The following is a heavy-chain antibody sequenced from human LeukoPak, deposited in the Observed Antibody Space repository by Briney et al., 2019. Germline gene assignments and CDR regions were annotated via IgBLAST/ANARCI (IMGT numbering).Heavy chain of an antibody. CDR2: IGTSSDAI. CDR3: ARNLDS. CDR1: GFTFSTYN. V-gene: IGHV3-48*01. Sequence: GGSLRLSCSASGFTFSTYNMNWVRQAPGKGLEWVSFIGTSSDAIYYADSVKGRFTISRDDAKKSLYLQMNSLRGEDTAVYYCARNLDSWGQGALVTVSS. J-gene: IGHJ5*01.